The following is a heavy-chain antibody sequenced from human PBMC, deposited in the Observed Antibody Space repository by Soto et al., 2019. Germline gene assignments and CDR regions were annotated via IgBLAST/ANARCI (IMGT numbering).Heavy chain of an antibody. V-gene: IGHV3-30*18. Sequence: QVQLVESGGGVVQPGRSLRLSCAASGFTFSSYGMHWVRQAPGKGLEWVAVISYDGSNKYYADSVKGRFTISRDNSKNTLYLQMKSLRAEDTAVYYCAKLHMVRLNDAFDIWGQGTMVTVSS. CDR2: ISYDGSNK. J-gene: IGHJ3*02. CDR1: GFTFSSYG. CDR3: AKLHMVRLNDAFDI. D-gene: IGHD3-10*01.